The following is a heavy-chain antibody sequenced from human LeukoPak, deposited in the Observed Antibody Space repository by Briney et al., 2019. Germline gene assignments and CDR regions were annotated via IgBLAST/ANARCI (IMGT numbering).Heavy chain of an antibody. J-gene: IGHJ1*01. CDR2: IYTTGST. Sequence: TSQTLSLTCTVSGGSISSGSYYWSWIRQPAGRGLEWIGRIYTTGSTNYNPASKSRVTISGDTSKSQCSLKLSSVTAADTAVYYCARVGRSEYFQHWGQGTLVTVSS. D-gene: IGHD3-10*01. CDR1: GGSISSGSYY. CDR3: ARVGRSEYFQH. V-gene: IGHV4-61*02.